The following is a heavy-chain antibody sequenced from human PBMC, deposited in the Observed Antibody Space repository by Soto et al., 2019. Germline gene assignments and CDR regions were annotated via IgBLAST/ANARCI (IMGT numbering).Heavy chain of an antibody. J-gene: IGHJ6*02. CDR1: GYTFNSYG. CDR3: ARGVQLGYDFWSGYYRYYYYHGMDV. Sequence: ASVKVSCKASGYTFNSYGVSWVRQAPGQGLEWMGWISAYNGNTKYSQNLQGRVTMTIDTTTSSAYLEVRSLRSDDTAIYYCARGVQLGYDFWSGYYRYYYYHGMDVWGQGTTVTVSS. CDR2: ISAYNGNT. V-gene: IGHV1-18*01. D-gene: IGHD3-3*01.